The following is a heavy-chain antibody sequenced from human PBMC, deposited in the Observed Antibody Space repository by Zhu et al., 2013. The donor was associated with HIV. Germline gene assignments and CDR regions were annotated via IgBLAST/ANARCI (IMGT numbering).Heavy chain of an antibody. J-gene: IGHJ4*02. V-gene: IGHV3-30-3*01. Sequence: QVQLVESGGGVVQPGRSLRLSCAASGSTFSSYAMHWVRQAPGKGLEWVAVISYDGSNKYYADSVKGRFTISRDNSKNTLYLQMNSLRAEDTAVYYCARDVGGQWLLINFDYWGQGTLVTVSS. CDR1: GSTFSSYA. D-gene: IGHD5-12*01. CDR3: ARDVGGQWLLINFDY. CDR2: ISYDGSNK.